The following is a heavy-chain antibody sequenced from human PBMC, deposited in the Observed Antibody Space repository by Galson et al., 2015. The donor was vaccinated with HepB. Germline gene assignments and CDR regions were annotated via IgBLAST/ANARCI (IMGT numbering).Heavy chain of an antibody. V-gene: IGHV3-21*01. J-gene: IGHJ4*02. CDR1: GFTFSSYS. D-gene: IGHD6-13*01. CDR2: ISSSSSYI. CDR3: AASQQLVRDPIDY. Sequence: SLRLSCAASGFTFSSYSMNWVRQAPGKGLEWVSSISSSSSYIYYADSVKGRFTISRDNAKNSLYLQMNSLRAEDTAVYYCAASQQLVRDPIDYWGQGTLVTVSS.